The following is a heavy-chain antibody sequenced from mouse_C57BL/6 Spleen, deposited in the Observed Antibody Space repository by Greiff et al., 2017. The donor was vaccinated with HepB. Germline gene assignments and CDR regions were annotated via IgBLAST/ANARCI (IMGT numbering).Heavy chain of an antibody. V-gene: IGHV5-17*01. CDR2: ISSGSSTI. Sequence: EVKLQESGGGLVKPGGSLKLSCAASGFTFSDYGMHWVRQAPEKGLEWVAYISSGSSTIYYADTVKGRFTISRDNAKHTLFLQMTSLRSEDTAMYYCARDYSNYFDVWGTGTTVTVSS. CDR3: ARDYSNYFDV. D-gene: IGHD2-5*01. CDR1: GFTFSDYG. J-gene: IGHJ1*03.